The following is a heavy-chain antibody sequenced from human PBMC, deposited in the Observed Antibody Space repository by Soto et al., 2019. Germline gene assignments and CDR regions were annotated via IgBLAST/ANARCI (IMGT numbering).Heavy chain of an antibody. CDR3: AKARCSTTNCYVHEY. CDR1: GFTFSSYS. D-gene: IGHD2-2*01. J-gene: IGHJ4*02. CDR2: ISSSSSYI. V-gene: IGHV3-21*04. Sequence: GGSLRLSCAASGFTFSSYSMNWVRQAPGKGLEWVSSISSSSSYIYYADSVKGRFTISRDNAKNSLYLQMNSLRAEDTAMYYCAKARCSTTNCYVHEYWGQGTLVTVSS.